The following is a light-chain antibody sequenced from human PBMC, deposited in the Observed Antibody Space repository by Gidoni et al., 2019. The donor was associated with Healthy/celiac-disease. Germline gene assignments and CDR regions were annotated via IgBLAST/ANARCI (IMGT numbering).Light chain of an antibody. CDR3: AALDDSLSGWV. CDR2: RNN. V-gene: IGLV1-47*01. J-gene: IGLJ3*02. CDR1: SPNIGSNY. Sequence: QSVLPQPPSASGTPGQRVTISCSGSSPNIGSNYVYWYQQLPGTAPKLLIYRNNQRPSGVPDRFSGSKSGTSASLAISGLRSEDEADYYCAALDDSLSGWVFGGGTKLTVL.